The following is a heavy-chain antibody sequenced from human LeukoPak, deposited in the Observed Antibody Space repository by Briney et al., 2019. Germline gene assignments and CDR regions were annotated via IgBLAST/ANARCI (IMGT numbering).Heavy chain of an antibody. V-gene: IGHV3-23*01. CDR2: ISHSGGGT. D-gene: IGHD3-10*01. Sequence: GGSLRLSCAASGFTFTDYAMSWVRQAPEKGLEWVSTISHSGGGTYYAESVKGRFTISRDNSKNTVYLQMDSLRAEDTAVYYCAKEYDSGGYGANFDYWGQGTLVTVSS. CDR3: AKEYDSGGYGANFDY. CDR1: GFTFTDYA. J-gene: IGHJ4*02.